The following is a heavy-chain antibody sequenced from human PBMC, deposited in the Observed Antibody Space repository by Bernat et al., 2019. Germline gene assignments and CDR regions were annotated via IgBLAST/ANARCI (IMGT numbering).Heavy chain of an antibody. CDR1: GFTFSSYG. Sequence: QVQLVESGGGVVQPGRSLRLSCAASGFTFSSYGMHWVRQAPGKGLAWVAVIWYDGSNKYYADSVKGRFTISRDNSKNTLYLQMNSLRAEDTAVYYCARDPLYSYYYYYYMGVWGKGTTVTVSS. J-gene: IGHJ6*03. V-gene: IGHV3-33*01. CDR2: IWYDGSNK. D-gene: IGHD1-26*01. CDR3: ARDPLYSYYYYYYMGV.